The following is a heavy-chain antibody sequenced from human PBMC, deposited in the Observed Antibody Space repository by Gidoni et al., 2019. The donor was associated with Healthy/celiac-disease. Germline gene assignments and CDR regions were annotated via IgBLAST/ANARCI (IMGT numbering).Heavy chain of an antibody. CDR3: ARVDLDSSGYYSEHAYYYYYMDV. CDR2: INSDGIST. J-gene: IGHJ6*03. Sequence: EVQLVESGGGLVQPGGSLRLSCAASGFTFSSYWMHWVRQAQGKGLVWVSRINSDGISTSDADAVKGRFTISRDNAKNTLYLKMNSLRAEDTAVYYCARVDLDSSGYYSEHAYYYYYMDVWGKGTTVTVSS. V-gene: IGHV3-74*01. D-gene: IGHD3-22*01. CDR1: GFTFSSYW.